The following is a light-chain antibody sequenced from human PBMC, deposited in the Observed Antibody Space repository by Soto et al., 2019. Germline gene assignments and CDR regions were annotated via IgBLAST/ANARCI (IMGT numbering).Light chain of an antibody. CDR2: DAS. CDR3: QQRSTWPPFT. J-gene: IGKJ3*01. V-gene: IGKV3-11*01. Sequence: EMVLTQSPATLSLSPGERATLSCRASQSVSSYLAWYQQKPGQAPRLLIYDASNRATGIPARFSGSGSGTDFTLTISSLEPEDFAVYYCQQRSTWPPFTFGPGTKVDIK. CDR1: QSVSSY.